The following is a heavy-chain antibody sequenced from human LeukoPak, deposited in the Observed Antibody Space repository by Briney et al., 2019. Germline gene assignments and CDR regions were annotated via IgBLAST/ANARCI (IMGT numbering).Heavy chain of an antibody. CDR3: ARASQWLAFDY. J-gene: IGHJ4*02. CDR1: GFTFSSYW. Sequence: TGGSLRLSCAASGFTFSSYWMSWVRQAPGKGLEWVANIKQDGSEKYYVDSVKGRFSISRDNSKNTLYLQVNSLRAEDTAVYYCARASQWLAFDYWGQGTLVTVSS. CDR2: IKQDGSEK. D-gene: IGHD6-19*01. V-gene: IGHV3-7*02.